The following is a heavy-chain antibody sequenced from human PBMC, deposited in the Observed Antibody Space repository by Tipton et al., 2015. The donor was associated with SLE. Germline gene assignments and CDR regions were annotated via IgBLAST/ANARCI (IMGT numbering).Heavy chain of an antibody. CDR1: GGSFSGYY. V-gene: IGHV4-34*01. CDR3: ASNSGKRFNY. D-gene: IGHD3-10*01. Sequence: TLSLTCAVYGGSFSGYYRSWIRQPPGKGLEWIGEINHSGSTNYNPSLKSRVTMSVDTSKNQFSLKLSSVTAADTAVYYCASNSGKRFNYWGPGTLVTVPS. J-gene: IGHJ4*02. CDR2: INHSGST.